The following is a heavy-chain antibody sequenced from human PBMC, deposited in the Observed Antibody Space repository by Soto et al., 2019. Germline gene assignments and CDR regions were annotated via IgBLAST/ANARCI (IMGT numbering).Heavy chain of an antibody. Sequence: GASVKVSCKASGYSFTSYAMHWVRQAPGQRLEWMGWINAGNGNTKYSQKFQGRVTITTDTSTSTAYMELRSLRSDDTAVYYCARDPPPPDYWGQGILVTVSS. CDR1: GYSFTSYA. CDR2: INAGNGNT. V-gene: IGHV1-3*01. J-gene: IGHJ4*02. CDR3: ARDPPPPDY.